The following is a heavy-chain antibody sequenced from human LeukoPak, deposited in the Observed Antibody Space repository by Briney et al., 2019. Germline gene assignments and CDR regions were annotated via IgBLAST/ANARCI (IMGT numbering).Heavy chain of an antibody. CDR1: GYTFTSYA. J-gene: IGHJ6*02. Sequence: EASVKVSCKASGYTFTSYAMNWVRQAPGQGLEWMGRINPNSGGTNYAQKFQGRVTMTRDTSISTAYMELSRLRSDDTAVYYCARGPSGGVVISYYYGMDVWGQGTTVTVSS. V-gene: IGHV1-2*06. CDR2: INPNSGGT. CDR3: ARGPSGGVVISYYYGMDV. D-gene: IGHD3-3*01.